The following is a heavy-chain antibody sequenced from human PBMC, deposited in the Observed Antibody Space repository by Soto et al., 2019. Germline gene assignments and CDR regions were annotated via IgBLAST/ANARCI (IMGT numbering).Heavy chain of an antibody. CDR3: AGITMIVVGAYGMDV. J-gene: IGHJ6*02. D-gene: IGHD3-22*01. Sequence: ASVKVSCKVSGYTLTELSMHWVRQAPGKGLEWMGGFDPEDAEIIYAQKFQGRVTMTEDTSTDTAYMELSSLRSEDTAVYYCAGITMIVVGAYGMDVWGQGTTVTVS. V-gene: IGHV1-24*01. CDR2: FDPEDAEI. CDR1: GYTLTELS.